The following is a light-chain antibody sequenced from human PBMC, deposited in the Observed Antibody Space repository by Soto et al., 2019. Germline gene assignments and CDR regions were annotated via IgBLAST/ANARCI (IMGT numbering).Light chain of an antibody. V-gene: IGKV3-11*01. Sequence: EIVMTQSPATLSVSPGERVTLSCRASQSVSSYLAWYQQKPGQAPRLLIYDASNRATGIPARFSGSGSGTDFTLTISSLEPEDFAFYYCQQRSNWPLTFGGGTKVDIK. CDR1: QSVSSY. CDR3: QQRSNWPLT. CDR2: DAS. J-gene: IGKJ4*01.